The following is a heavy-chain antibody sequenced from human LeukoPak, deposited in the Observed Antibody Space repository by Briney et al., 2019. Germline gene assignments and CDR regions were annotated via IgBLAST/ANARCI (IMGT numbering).Heavy chain of an antibody. CDR3: AKDHGTNVYDPFDY. CDR2: ISNGGAGT. V-gene: IGHV3-23*01. Sequence: PGESLRLSCAASGFNFRGHAMSWVRQAPGKGLEWVSVISNGGAGTYYADSVKGRFTISRDNSKSTLYLQMSSLRAEDTAVYYCAKDHGTNVYDPFDYWGQGTLVTVSS. D-gene: IGHD2-8*01. CDR1: GFNFRGHA. J-gene: IGHJ4*02.